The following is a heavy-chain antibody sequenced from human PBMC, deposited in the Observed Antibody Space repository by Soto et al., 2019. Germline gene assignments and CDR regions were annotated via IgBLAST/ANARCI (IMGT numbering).Heavy chain of an antibody. J-gene: IGHJ4*02. V-gene: IGHV1-3*02. CDR1: GYTFTSYA. CDR2: SNAGNGNT. D-gene: IGHD4-17*01. CDR3: ASSYGGNSAFDY. Sequence: ASVKVSCKASGYTFTSYAMHWVRQAPGQRLEWMGWSNAGNGNTKYSQEFQGRVTMTRDTSASTAYMELSSLRSEDTAVYYCASSYGGNSAFDYWGQGTLVTVSS.